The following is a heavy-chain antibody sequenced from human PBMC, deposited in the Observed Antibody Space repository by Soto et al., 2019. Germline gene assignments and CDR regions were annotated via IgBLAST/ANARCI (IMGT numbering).Heavy chain of an antibody. CDR1: GFIFSNYV. CDR3: AKTPQRVGPIDY. V-gene: IGHV3-23*01. CDR2: ISGRGDNT. J-gene: IGHJ4*02. D-gene: IGHD6-25*01. Sequence: DVQLLDSGGGLVQPGGSLSLSCAASGFIFSNYVMSWVRQTPGKGLEWVSGISGRGDNTYYADSVKGRFTVSRDNSKNTLYLQMDSLRAEDTAVYYCAKTPQRVGPIDYWGQGTLVTVSS.